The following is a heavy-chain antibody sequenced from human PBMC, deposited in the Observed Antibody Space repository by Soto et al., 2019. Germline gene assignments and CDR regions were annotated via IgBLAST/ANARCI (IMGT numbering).Heavy chain of an antibody. J-gene: IGHJ2*01. V-gene: IGHV4-59*01. CDR2: IYYSGCT. CDR1: GGSISSYY. D-gene: IGHD6-19*01. Sequence: QVQLQESAPGLVKPSETLSLTCTVSGGSISSYYWSWIRQPPGKGLEWIGYIYYSGCTNYNPSLKSRVTISVDTSKIQFSLKLSSVTAADSAVYYCARVVGQQWWYIDLWGRGTLVTVSS. CDR3: ARVVGQQWWYIDL.